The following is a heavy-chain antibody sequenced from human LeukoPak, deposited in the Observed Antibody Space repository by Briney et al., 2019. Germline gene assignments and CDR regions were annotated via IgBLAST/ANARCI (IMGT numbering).Heavy chain of an antibody. V-gene: IGHV4-59*01. D-gene: IGHD6-13*01. Sequence: SETLSLTCTVSGGSISSYYWSWIRQPPGKGLEWIGYIYYSGSTNYNPSLKSRVTISVDTSKNQFSLKLSSVTAADTAVYYCARGWSSSSWYYFDYWGQGTLVTVSS. CDR1: GGSISSYY. CDR2: IYYSGST. J-gene: IGHJ4*02. CDR3: ARGWSSSSWYYFDY.